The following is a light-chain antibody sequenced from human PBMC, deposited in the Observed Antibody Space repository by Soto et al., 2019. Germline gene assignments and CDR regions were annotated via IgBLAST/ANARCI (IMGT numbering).Light chain of an antibody. CDR1: SSDVGGYNY. CDR2: EVS. J-gene: IGLJ2*01. Sequence: QSALTQPASVSWSPGQSITISCTGTSSDVGGYNYVSWYQHYPGKAPKLMIYEVSNRPSGVSNRFSGSKSGNTASLTLSGLQAEDEADYYCSSYTSNSVLFGGGTKLTVL. CDR3: SSYTSNSVL. V-gene: IGLV2-14*01.